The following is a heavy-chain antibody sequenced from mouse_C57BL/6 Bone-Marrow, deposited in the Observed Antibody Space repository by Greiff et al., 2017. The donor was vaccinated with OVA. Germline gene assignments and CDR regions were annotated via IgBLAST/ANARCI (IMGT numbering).Heavy chain of an antibody. Sequence: QVHVKQPGAELVRPGSSVKLSCKASGYTFTSYWMDWVKQRPGQGLEWIGNIYPSDSETHYNQKFKDKATLTVDKSSSTAYMQLSSLTSEDSAVYYCARKGEGRDFDYWGQGTTLTVSS. CDR2: IYPSDSET. CDR1: GYTFTSYW. CDR3: ARKGEGRDFDY. D-gene: IGHD3-3*01. J-gene: IGHJ2*01. V-gene: IGHV1-61*01.